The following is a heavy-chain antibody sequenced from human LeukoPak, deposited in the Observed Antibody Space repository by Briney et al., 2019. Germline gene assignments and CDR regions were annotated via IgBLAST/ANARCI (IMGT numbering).Heavy chain of an antibody. J-gene: IGHJ3*02. V-gene: IGHV4-34*01. CDR2: INHSGST. Sequence: SETLSLTCAVYGGSFSGYYWSWIRQPPGKGLEWIGEINHSGSTNYNPSLKSRVTISVDTSKNQFSLKLSSVTAADTAVYYCARGLLGRAFDIWGQGTMATVSS. D-gene: IGHD3-3*02. CDR3: ARGLLGRAFDI. CDR1: GGSFSGYY.